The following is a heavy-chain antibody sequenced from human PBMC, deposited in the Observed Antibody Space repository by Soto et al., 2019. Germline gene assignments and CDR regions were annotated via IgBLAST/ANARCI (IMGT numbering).Heavy chain of an antibody. CDR3: ARSGSGDFWFFGSTRTYGMDV. J-gene: IGHJ6*02. Sequence: GASVKVSCKASGYSFIDYYIHWVRQAPGQGFEWMGRISPKSGGTNYAQKFEGRVTMTWDTSLNTAYMELSSLISDDTAVYYCARSGSGDFWFFGSTRTYGMDVWGQGTTVTVSS. D-gene: IGHD3-3*01. CDR2: ISPKSGGT. CDR1: GYSFIDYY. V-gene: IGHV1-2*02.